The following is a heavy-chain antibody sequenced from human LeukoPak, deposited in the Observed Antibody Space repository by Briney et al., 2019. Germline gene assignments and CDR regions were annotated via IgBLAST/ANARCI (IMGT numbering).Heavy chain of an antibody. CDR2: ISYDGSNK. D-gene: IGHD6-19*01. CDR1: GFTFSSYA. J-gene: IGHJ4*02. V-gene: IGHV3-30*04. Sequence: GGSLSLSCAASGFTFSSYAMRGVRQAPDKGLGWVAVISYDGSNKYYADSVKGRFTISRDNSTNTLYLQMNSLRAEDTAVYYCAGDGVKWLFPLIYYFDYWGQGTLVTVSS. CDR3: AGDGVKWLFPLIYYFDY.